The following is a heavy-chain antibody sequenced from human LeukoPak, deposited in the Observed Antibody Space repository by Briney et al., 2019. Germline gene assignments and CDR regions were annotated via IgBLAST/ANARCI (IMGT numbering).Heavy chain of an antibody. CDR1: GFTFSDTW. V-gene: IGHV3-74*01. CDR2: INIDGSYR. Sequence: GGSLRLSCEASGFTFSDTWMHWVRQAPGKGLEWVSRINIDGSYRGYVDSVKGRFTISRDNAKNTLYLQMNSLRAEDTAVYYCAHVGTAWREDSWGQGTLVTVSS. CDR3: AHVGTAWREDS. J-gene: IGHJ4*02. D-gene: IGHD1-14*01.